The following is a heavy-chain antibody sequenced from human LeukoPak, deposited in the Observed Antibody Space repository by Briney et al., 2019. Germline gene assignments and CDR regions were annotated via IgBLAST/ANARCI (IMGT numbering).Heavy chain of an antibody. V-gene: IGHV4-61*02. CDR2: IYTSGST. CDR3: ARPFRPYYYMDV. Sequence: PSETLSLTCTVSGGSISSGSYYWSWIRQPAGKGLEWIGRIYTSGSTNYNPSLKSRVTISVDTSKNQFSLKLSSVTAADTAVYYCARPFRPYYYMDVWGKGTTVTVSS. CDR1: GGSISSGSYY. D-gene: IGHD2/OR15-2a*01. J-gene: IGHJ6*03.